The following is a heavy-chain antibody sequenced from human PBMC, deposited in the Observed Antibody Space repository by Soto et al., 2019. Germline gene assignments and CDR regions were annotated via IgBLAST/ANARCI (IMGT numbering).Heavy chain of an antibody. D-gene: IGHD2-15*01. CDR2: IYYSGST. CDR3: ARGTVVTPNWFDP. CDR1: GGSISSGGYY. Sequence: QVQLQESGPGLVKPSQTLSLTCTVSGGSISSGGYYWSWIRQHPGKGLEWIGYIYYSGSTYYNPSLKRRVTISVDTSKNQFSLKLSSVTAADTAVYYCARGTVVTPNWFDPWGQGTLVTVSS. J-gene: IGHJ5*02. V-gene: IGHV4-31*03.